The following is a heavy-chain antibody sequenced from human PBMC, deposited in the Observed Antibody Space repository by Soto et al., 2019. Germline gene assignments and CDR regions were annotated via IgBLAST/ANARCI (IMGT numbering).Heavy chain of an antibody. Sequence: QVQLVESGGGVVQPGRSLRLSCAASGFSFSSYGMHWVRQAPGKGLEWVTDISYDGSNKDYADSVKGRFTISRDNSNDTLYLQMDSLRVEDTAVYYCARGLVGGGGWYGWYYDLWGRGTLVTVSS. D-gene: IGHD6-19*01. CDR1: GFSFSSYG. J-gene: IGHJ2*01. CDR2: ISYDGSNK. CDR3: ARGLVGGGGWYGWYYDL. V-gene: IGHV3-30*19.